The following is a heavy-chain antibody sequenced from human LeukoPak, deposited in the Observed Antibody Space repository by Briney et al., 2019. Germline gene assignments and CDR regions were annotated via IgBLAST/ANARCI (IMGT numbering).Heavy chain of an antibody. V-gene: IGHV3-21*01. CDR2: ISGSSGYL. J-gene: IGHJ4*02. CDR1: GFTSTSYT. Sequence: PGGSLRLSCAASGFTSTSYTMNWVRQAPGKGLEWVSSISGSSGYLYHADSVKGRFTISRDNAENSLYLQMSSLRAEDTAVYYCAREAVAATNTFDYWGQGTLVTVSS. CDR3: AREAVAATNTFDY. D-gene: IGHD6-13*01.